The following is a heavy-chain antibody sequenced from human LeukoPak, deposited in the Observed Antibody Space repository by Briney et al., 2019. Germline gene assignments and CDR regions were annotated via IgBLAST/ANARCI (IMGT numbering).Heavy chain of an antibody. CDR3: ARNLNTADDY. J-gene: IGHJ4*02. CDR1: GFTFSDSS. V-gene: IGHV3-48*01. D-gene: IGHD5-18*01. Sequence: GGSLRLSCTASGFTFSDSSMNWVRQAPGKGLEWLSYISSSSTTIYYADSVKGRFTISRADAKNSLYLQMNSLRAEDTAVYYCARNLNTADDYWGQGILVTVSS. CDR2: ISSSSTTI.